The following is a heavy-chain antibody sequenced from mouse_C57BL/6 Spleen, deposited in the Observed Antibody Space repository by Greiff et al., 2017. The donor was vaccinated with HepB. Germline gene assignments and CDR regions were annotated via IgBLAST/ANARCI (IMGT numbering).Heavy chain of an antibody. V-gene: IGHV5-16*01. Sequence: EVMLVESEGGLVQPGSSMKLSCTASGFTFSDYYMAWVRQVPEKGLEWVANINYDGSSTYYLDSLKSRFIISRDNAKNILYLQMSSLKSEDTATYYCARERDYYGNYYAMDYWGQGTSVTVSS. CDR2: INYDGSST. CDR3: ARERDYYGNYYAMDY. CDR1: GFTFSDYY. J-gene: IGHJ4*01. D-gene: IGHD2-1*01.